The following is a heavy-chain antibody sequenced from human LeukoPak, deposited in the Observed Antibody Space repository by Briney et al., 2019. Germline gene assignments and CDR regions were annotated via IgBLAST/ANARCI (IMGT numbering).Heavy chain of an antibody. CDR3: VQTTGWPGSDY. CDR1: GVSISRFY. V-gene: IGHV4-4*09. J-gene: IGHJ4*02. CDR2: IYSGVPT. Sequence: SETLSLTCTTSGVSISRFYWSWVRQPPGKGLGWIGNIYSGVPTFFNPTLKSRVIISVDTSKNQFSLNLTSVTAADTAMYYCVQTTGWPGSDYWGQGILVTVSS. D-gene: IGHD1-1*01.